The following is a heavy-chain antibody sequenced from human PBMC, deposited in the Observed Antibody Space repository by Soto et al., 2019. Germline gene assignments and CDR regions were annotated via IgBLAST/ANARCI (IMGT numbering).Heavy chain of an antibody. J-gene: IGHJ6*02. Sequence: PSETLSLTCTVPGGSISGYYWSWIRQPPGKGLEWIGYMYNTGSTVYNPSFKSRVTISVDTSKSQFSLRLNSVTAADTAVYYCARDLWGYCGTDCYPLDVWGQGTTVTVS. CDR1: GGSISGYY. V-gene: IGHV4-59*01. D-gene: IGHD2-21*02. CDR3: ARDLWGYCGTDCYPLDV. CDR2: MYNTGST.